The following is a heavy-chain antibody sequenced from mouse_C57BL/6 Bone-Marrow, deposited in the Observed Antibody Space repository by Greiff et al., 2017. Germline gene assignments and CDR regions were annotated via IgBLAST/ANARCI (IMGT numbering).Heavy chain of an antibody. D-gene: IGHD1-1*01. CDR3: ARWDGYGSTGYFDV. V-gene: IGHV1-64*01. J-gene: IGHJ1*03. CDR1: GYTFTSYW. CDR2: IHPNSGST. Sequence: VQLQQPGAELVKPGASVKLSCKASGYTFTSYWMHWVKQRPGQGLEWIEMIHPNSGSTNYNEKFKRKATLTVDKSSSTAYVQRSSLTSEDSAVYDFARWDGYGSTGYFDVWGTGTTVTVSS.